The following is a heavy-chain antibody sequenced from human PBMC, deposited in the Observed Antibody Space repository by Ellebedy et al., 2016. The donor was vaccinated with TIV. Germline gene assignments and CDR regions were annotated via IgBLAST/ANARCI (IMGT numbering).Heavy chain of an antibody. J-gene: IGHJ4*02. CDR2: IKQDGNEK. V-gene: IGHV3-7*03. Sequence: PGGSLRLSCEVSGFIFSSYWMSWVRQAPGKGLEWVANIKQDGNEKQYVGSVGDRFIISRDNAKNSLYLQMNSLRAEDTGLYYCAKDIEEVGATIFDYWGQGTLVTVSS. D-gene: IGHD1-26*01. CDR3: AKDIEEVGATIFDY. CDR1: GFIFSSYW.